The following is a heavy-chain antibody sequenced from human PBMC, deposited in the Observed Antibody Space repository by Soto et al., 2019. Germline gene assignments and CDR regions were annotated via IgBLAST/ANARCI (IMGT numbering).Heavy chain of an antibody. CDR1: GFTFSSFA. D-gene: IGHD6-19*01. V-gene: IGHV3-30-3*01. CDR3: ASVGSSGWSHAFDC. CDR2: ISSDGSNK. J-gene: IGHJ4*02. Sequence: QVQLVESGGDVVQPGRSLRLSCAASGFTFSSFAIHWVRQAPGKGLEWVAVISSDGSNKYYTDSVKGRFTISRDDSKNTLYLQMNSLRAEDTAVYYCASVGSSGWSHAFDCWGQGTLVTVSS.